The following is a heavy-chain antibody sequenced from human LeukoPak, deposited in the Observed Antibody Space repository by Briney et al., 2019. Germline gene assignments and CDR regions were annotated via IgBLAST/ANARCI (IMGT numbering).Heavy chain of an antibody. CDR2: IKSKTDGGTT. Sequence: PAGSLTLSCAVSGFTFSNAWMSWVRQPPGQGREWVGRIKSKTDGGTTDYAAPVKGRFTISRDDSKNTVYLQMNRLKTEDTAVYYCTADLGELVVVPAAASDPFDYWGQGTLVTVSS. CDR3: TADLGELVVVPAAASDPFDY. D-gene: IGHD2-2*01. CDR1: GFTFSNAW. J-gene: IGHJ4*02. V-gene: IGHV3-15*01.